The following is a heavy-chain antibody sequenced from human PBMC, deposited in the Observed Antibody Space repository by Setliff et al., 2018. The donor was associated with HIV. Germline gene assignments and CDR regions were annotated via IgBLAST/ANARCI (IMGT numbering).Heavy chain of an antibody. CDR1: GYSFSSYW. CDR2: IHPGDSNI. V-gene: IGHV5-51*01. J-gene: IGHJ6*02. CDR3: ASSITVAAGRSHYYYAMDV. D-gene: IGHD1-20*01. Sequence: PGESLTISCKGSGYSFSSYWIGWVRQKPGKGLEWMGIIHPGDSNIKYSPSFRGQVTISTDKSISIAYLQWSSLKASDTAMYYCASSITVAAGRSHYYYAMDVWGQGTTVTVSS.